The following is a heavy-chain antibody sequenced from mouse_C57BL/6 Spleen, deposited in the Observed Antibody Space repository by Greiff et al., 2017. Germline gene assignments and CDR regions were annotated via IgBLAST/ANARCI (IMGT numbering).Heavy chain of an antibody. CDR1: GYTFTSYW. Sequence: QVQLQQPGAELVRPGSSVKLSCKASGYTFTSYWMHWVKQRPIQGLEWIGNIDPSDSETHYNQKFKDKATLTVDKSSSTAYMQLSSLTSEDSAVYYCARGGDGYRFAYWGQGTLVTVSA. D-gene: IGHD2-3*01. CDR3: ARGGDGYRFAY. V-gene: IGHV1-52*01. J-gene: IGHJ3*01. CDR2: IDPSDSET.